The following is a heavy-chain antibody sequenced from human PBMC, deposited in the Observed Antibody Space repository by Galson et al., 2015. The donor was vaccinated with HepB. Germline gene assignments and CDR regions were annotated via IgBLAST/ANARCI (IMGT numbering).Heavy chain of an antibody. CDR3: ATDIGGY. CDR2: MKPDGSGK. CDR1: GFIFSDYW. D-gene: IGHD1-26*01. J-gene: IGHJ4*02. V-gene: IGHV3-7*03. Sequence: SLRLSCAASGFIFSDYWVTWVRQAPGKGLEWVASMKPDGSGKFYVDSVRGRFTISRDNAKNSLYLQMNSLRAEDTAVYYCATDIGGYWGQGTLVTVST.